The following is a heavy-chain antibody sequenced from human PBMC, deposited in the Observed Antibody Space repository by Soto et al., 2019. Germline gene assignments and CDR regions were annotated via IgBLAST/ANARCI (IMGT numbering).Heavy chain of an antibody. CDR2: VSANNGHT. V-gene: IGHV1-18*01. Sequence: ASVKVSCKASGFTFSNYGLNWVRQAPGQGLEWMGWVSANNGHTNYAQNLQGRVSMTTDTSTSTAYMELRGLTFDDTAVYYCARDIESVTAKHFFYYYAMDVWGQGTTVTVS. CDR3: ARDIESVTAKHFFYYYAMDV. D-gene: IGHD2-8*01. CDR1: GFTFSNYG. J-gene: IGHJ6*02.